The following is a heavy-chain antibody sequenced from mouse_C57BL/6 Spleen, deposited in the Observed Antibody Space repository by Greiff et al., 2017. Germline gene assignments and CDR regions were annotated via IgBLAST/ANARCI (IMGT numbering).Heavy chain of an antibody. D-gene: IGHD2-1*01. CDR2: INPSSGYT. CDR1: GYTFTSYT. V-gene: IGHV1-4*01. CDR3: AREEGNGNYCDY. Sequence: QVQLQQSGAELARPGASVKMSCKASGYTFTSYTMHWVKQRPGQGLEWIGYINPSSGYTKYNQKFKDKATLTADKSSSTAYMQLSSLTSEDSAVYYCAREEGNGNYCDYWGQGTTLTVSS. J-gene: IGHJ2*01.